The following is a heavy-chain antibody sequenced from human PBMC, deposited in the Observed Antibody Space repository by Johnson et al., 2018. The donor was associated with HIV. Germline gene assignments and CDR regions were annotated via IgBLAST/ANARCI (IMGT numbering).Heavy chain of an antibody. Sequence: HVQLVDSGGGVVQPGSSLRLSCAASGFTFSSYAMHWVRQAPAKGLEWVAVISYDGSDKYYADSVKGRFTISRDNAKNSLYLQMNSLRAEDTAVYYCARGDGYRRAFDIWGQGTMVTVSS. CDR2: ISYDGSDK. CDR3: ARGDGYRRAFDI. J-gene: IGHJ3*02. V-gene: IGHV3-30*04. D-gene: IGHD1-1*01. CDR1: GFTFSSYA.